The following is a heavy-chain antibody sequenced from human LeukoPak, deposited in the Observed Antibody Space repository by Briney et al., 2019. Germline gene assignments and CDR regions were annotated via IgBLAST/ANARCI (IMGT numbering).Heavy chain of an antibody. V-gene: IGHV4-4*02. CDR1: GGSISSSNW. J-gene: IGHJ4*02. D-gene: IGHD1-26*01. CDR2: IYHSGST. CDR3: ARVASGSYFSDY. Sequence: PSETLSLTCAVSGGSISSSNWWSWVRQPPGKGLEWIGEIYHSGSTNYNPSLKSRVTISVDTSKNQFSLKLSSVTAADTAVYYCARVASGSYFSDYWGQGTPVTVSS.